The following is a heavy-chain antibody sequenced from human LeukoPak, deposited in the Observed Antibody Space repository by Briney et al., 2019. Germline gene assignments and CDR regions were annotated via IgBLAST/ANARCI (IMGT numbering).Heavy chain of an antibody. CDR2: INHSGNT. CDR3: ARGIAVAVFDY. J-gene: IGHJ4*02. CDR1: GGSFSGYY. D-gene: IGHD6-19*01. V-gene: IGHV4-34*01. Sequence: SETLSLTCAVYGGSFSGYYWSWIRQPPGKGLEWIGEINHSGNTNYNPSLKSRVTISVDTSKNQFSPKLSSVTAADTAVYYCARGIAVAVFDYWGQGTLVTVSS.